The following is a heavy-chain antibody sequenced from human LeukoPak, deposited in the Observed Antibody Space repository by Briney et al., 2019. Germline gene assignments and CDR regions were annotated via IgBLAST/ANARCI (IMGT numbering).Heavy chain of an antibody. CDR1: GYTFTGYY. Sequence: ASVKVSCKASGYTFTGYYMHWVRQAPGQGLEWMGWINPNTGDTKFAQNFQDRVTMTWDTSVSTAYMELSSLTSDDTAVYYCARAHGSGSYYQGLDAFDIWGQGTMVTVSS. CDR2: INPNTGDT. V-gene: IGHV1-2*02. D-gene: IGHD3-10*01. CDR3: ARAHGSGSYYQGLDAFDI. J-gene: IGHJ3*02.